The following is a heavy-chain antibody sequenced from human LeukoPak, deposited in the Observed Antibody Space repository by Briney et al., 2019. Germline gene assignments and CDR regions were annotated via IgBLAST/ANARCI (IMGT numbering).Heavy chain of an antibody. J-gene: IGHJ4*02. V-gene: IGHV3-23*01. CDR1: GFTFSSYP. CDR3: AKDGTTTITFDY. CDR2: ISGSGGST. D-gene: IGHD1-1*01. Sequence: GGSLRLSCVASGFTFSSYPMSWVRQAPGKGLEWVSVISGSGGSTYYRDSVKGRFTISRDNSKNTVYLQMNSLRAEDTAVYYCAKDGTTTITFDYWGQGTLVAVSS.